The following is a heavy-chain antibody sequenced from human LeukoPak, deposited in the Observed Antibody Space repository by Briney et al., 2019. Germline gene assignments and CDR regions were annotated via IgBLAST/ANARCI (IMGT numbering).Heavy chain of an antibody. D-gene: IGHD3-3*01. J-gene: IGHJ6*02. CDR3: AKDGGGSLEWLPPMDV. V-gene: IGHV3-21*01. Sequence: GGSLRLSCAASGFTFSSYSMNWVRQAPGKGLEWVSSISSSSSYIYYADSVKGRFTISRDNAKNSLYLQMNSLRAEDTAVYYCAKDGGGSLEWLPPMDVWGRGTTVTVSS. CDR1: GFTFSSYS. CDR2: ISSSSSYI.